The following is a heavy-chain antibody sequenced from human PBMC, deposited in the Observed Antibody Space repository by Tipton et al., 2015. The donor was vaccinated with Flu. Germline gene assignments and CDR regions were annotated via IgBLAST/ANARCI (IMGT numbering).Heavy chain of an antibody. Sequence: SLRLSCAASGFTFSSYEMNWVRQAPGKGLEWVSYISSSGSTIYYADSVKGRFTISRDNAKNSLYLQMNSLRAEDTAVYYCARDTAITLFDYWGQGTLVTVSS. V-gene: IGHV3-48*03. J-gene: IGHJ4*02. CDR2: ISSSGSTI. CDR1: GFTFSSYE. CDR3: ARDTAITLFDY. D-gene: IGHD5-18*01.